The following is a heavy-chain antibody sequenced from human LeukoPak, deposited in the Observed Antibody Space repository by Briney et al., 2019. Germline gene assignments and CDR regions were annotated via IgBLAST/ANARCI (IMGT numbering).Heavy chain of an antibody. V-gene: IGHV3-9*01. CDR3: ARGYSSGWDLGY. Sequence: PGGSLRLSCAASGVTFDDYAMRWVRQAPGKGLEWVAGISWNSGTKGYADSVKGPFTISRDNAKNSLYLQMNSLRAEDTALYYCARGYSSGWDLGYWGQGTLVTVSS. J-gene: IGHJ4*02. CDR1: GVTFDDYA. CDR2: ISWNSGTK. D-gene: IGHD6-19*01.